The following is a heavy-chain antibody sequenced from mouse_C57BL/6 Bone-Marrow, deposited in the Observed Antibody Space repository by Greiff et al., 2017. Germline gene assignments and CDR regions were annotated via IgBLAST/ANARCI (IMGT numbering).Heavy chain of an antibody. J-gene: IGHJ3*01. CDR2: IAPENGDT. D-gene: IGHD1-1*02. Sequence: EVKLQESGAELVRPGASVKLSCTASGFNIQDDYMHWVKQRPEQGLEWIGWIAPENGDTEYASKFQGKATISADTSSNTAYLPLSSLTSADTAVYYCIVLLWSYWGPGTLVTVSA. CDR3: IVLLWSY. CDR1: GFNIQDDY. V-gene: IGHV14-4*01.